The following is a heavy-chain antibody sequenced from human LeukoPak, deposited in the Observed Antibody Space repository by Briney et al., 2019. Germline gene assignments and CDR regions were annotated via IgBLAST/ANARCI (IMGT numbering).Heavy chain of an antibody. CDR2: ISPTGSTT. D-gene: IGHD6-6*01. Sequence: GGSLRLSCAASGFTFSRYVMNWVRQAPGKGLVWVSRISPTGSTTSYADSVKGRFTVSRDNAKNTLYLQVNNLRAEDTAVYYCARGPNSNWSGLDFWGQGTLLTVSS. CDR1: GFTFSRYV. V-gene: IGHV3-74*01. CDR3: ARGPNSNWSGLDF. J-gene: IGHJ4*02.